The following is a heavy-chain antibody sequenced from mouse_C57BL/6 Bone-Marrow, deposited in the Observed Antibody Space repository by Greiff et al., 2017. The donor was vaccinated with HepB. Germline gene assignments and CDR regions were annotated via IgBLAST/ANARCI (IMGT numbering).Heavy chain of an antibody. D-gene: IGHD1-1*01. CDR2: IYPGDGDT. CDR1: GYAFSSYW. V-gene: IGHV1-80*01. J-gene: IGHJ2*01. CDR3: ARRMLTTVVADYFDY. Sequence: QVQLQQSGAELVKPGASVKISCKASGYAFSSYWMNWVKQRPGKGLEWIGQIYPGDGDTNYNGKFKGKATLTADKSSSTAYMQLSSLTSEDSAVYFCARRMLTTVVADYFDYWGQGTTLTVSS.